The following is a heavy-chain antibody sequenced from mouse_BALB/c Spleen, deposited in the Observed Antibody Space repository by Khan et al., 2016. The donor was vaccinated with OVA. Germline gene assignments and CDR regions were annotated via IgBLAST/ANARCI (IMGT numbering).Heavy chain of an antibody. CDR1: GFTFSYYA. CDR2: ISSGGNYT. Sequence: EVELVESGGGLVKPGGSLKVSCAASGFTFSYYAMSCVRQTPEKRLEWVATISSGGNYTYYPDSVKGRFTISRDNAKNTLYLQTSSLRSEDTAMYYCARRKYAPEEAMDYWGQGTSVTVSS. J-gene: IGHJ4*01. D-gene: IGHD2-10*02. V-gene: IGHV5-9-1*01. CDR3: ARRKYAPEEAMDY.